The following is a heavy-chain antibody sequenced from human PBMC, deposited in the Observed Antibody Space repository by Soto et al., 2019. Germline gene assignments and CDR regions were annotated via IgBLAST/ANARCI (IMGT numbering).Heavy chain of an antibody. CDR1: GGSFSGQA. V-gene: IGHV1-69*01. CDR2: IIPIFRTT. CDR3: ASAPN. Sequence: QVQLVQSGAEVKKPGSSVKVSCQASGGSFSGQAVSWVRQAPGQGLEWLGGIIPIFRTTNYARKFQGRLTITADESTGTASMELTRLRSKDTSIYYCASAPNWGQGTLVTVSS. J-gene: IGHJ4*02.